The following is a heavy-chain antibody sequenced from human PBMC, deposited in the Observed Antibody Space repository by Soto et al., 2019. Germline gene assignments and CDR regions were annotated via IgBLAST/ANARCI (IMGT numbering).Heavy chain of an antibody. V-gene: IGHV1-2*02. CDR1: GYTFSDYY. Sequence: QVQLVQSGAEVKKPGASVKVSCKASGYTFSDYYMHWVRQAPGQGLEWMGFINSKSGATNYAQKVQGRVTMSRDTSISTAYMELSNLRSDDTAIYYWARDPVPSIRHFDVWGRGTLVTVSS. D-gene: IGHD6-6*01. CDR2: INSKSGAT. CDR3: ARDPVPSIRHFDV. J-gene: IGHJ2*01.